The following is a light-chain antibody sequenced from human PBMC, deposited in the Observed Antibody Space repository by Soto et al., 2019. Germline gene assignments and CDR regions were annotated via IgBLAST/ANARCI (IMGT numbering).Light chain of an antibody. V-gene: IGLV1-40*01. CDR3: QSSDGRLTTFV. CDR2: GNN. CDR1: SPNIGTGYD. J-gene: IGLJ1*01. Sequence: QSALTQPPSVSGAPGQRVTISCTGSSPNIGTGYDVHWYQQLPGGAPRLLIYGNNNRPSGVPDRFSGSKSGTSASLTITGLQAEDEAVYFCQSSDGRLTTFVFGSGTKVTV.